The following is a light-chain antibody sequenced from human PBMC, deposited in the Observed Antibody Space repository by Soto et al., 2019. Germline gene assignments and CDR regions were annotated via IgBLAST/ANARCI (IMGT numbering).Light chain of an antibody. CDR3: TSYVGNDIWV. CDR2: EVT. Sequence: QSALPKPPSASGYPGQSVPISCTGTSSDVGAYKYVSWYQQYPGKAPKLMIYEVTKRPSGVPDRFSGSKSGNTASLTVSGLQAEDEADYYCTSYVGNDIWVFGGGTKLTVL. J-gene: IGLJ3*02. V-gene: IGLV2-8*01. CDR1: SSDVGAYKY.